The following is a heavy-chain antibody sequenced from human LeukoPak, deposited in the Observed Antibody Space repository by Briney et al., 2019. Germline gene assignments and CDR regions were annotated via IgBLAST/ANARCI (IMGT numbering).Heavy chain of an antibody. D-gene: IGHD2-15*01. Sequence: GGSLRLSRAASGFTFSNYAMTWVREAPGKGLEWVSGISGSGVRTFSADSVRGRFTISRDNSKNTLYLQMNSLRAEDTAVYYCARESYCSGGSCYSGRAFDIWGQGTLVTVSS. CDR2: ISGSGVRT. CDR1: GFTFSNYA. J-gene: IGHJ3*02. V-gene: IGHV3-23*01. CDR3: ARESYCSGGSCYSGRAFDI.